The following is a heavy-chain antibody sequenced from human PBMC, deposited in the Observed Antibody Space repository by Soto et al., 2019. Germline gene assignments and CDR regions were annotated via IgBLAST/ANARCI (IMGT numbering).Heavy chain of an antibody. CDR3: ARGELYSRSSSY. Sequence: ASVKVSCKASGYTFTSYAMHWVRQAPGQRLEWMGWINAGNGNTKYSQKFQGRVTITRDTSASTAYMELSSLRSEDTAVYYCARGELYSRSSSYWGQATLVTVSS. V-gene: IGHV1-3*01. CDR1: GYTFTSYA. D-gene: IGHD6-13*01. CDR2: INAGNGNT. J-gene: IGHJ4*02.